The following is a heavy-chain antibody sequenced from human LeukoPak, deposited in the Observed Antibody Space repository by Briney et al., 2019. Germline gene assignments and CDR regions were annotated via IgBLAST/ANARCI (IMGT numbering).Heavy chain of an antibody. D-gene: IGHD3-22*01. Sequence: ASVKVSCKASGGTFSSYAISWVRQAPGQGLEWMGGIIPIFGTANYAQKFQGRVTITADKSTSTAYMELRSLRSDDTAVYYCARGAYDSSGYYHPLYYFDYWGQGTLVTVSS. CDR2: IIPIFGTA. J-gene: IGHJ4*02. CDR1: GGTFSSYA. V-gene: IGHV1-69*06. CDR3: ARGAYDSSGYYHPLYYFDY.